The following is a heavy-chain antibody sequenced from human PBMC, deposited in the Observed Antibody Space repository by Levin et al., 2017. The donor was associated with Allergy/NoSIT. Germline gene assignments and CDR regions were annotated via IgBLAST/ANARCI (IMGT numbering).Heavy chain of an antibody. D-gene: IGHD5-12*01. CDR2: IGGADGGT. CDR3: AKDPTVTHYWYFDL. CDR1: GFSFTSFA. J-gene: IGHJ2*01. Sequence: PGGSLRLSCAASGFSFTSFAMSWVRQAPGKGLEWVSSIGGADGGTYYADSVKGRFTISRDNSKNTLYLQMNSLRVEDTAVYSCAKDPTVTHYWYFDLWGLGTLVTVSS. V-gene: IGHV3-23*01.